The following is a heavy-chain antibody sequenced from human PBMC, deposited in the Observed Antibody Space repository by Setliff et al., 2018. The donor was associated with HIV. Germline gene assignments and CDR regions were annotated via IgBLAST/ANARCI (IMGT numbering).Heavy chain of an antibody. V-gene: IGHV4-59*01. CDR1: GGSISNYY. CDR3: ARHVGVIRPYYCDH. J-gene: IGHJ4*02. Sequence: SETLSLTCNVSGGSISNYYWTWMRQPPGKGLEWIAYISYSGNTNYHPALRSRLTITRDTSKNQFSLKLSSVTAADTAVYYCARHVGVIRPYYCDHWGQGTLVTVSS. CDR2: ISYSGNT. D-gene: IGHD3-16*02.